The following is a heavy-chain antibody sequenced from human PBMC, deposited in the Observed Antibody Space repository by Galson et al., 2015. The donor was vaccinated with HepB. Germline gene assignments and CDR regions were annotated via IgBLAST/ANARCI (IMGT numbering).Heavy chain of an antibody. Sequence: ETLSLTCTVSGGSISNYYWSWIRQPPGKGLEWIGYIYYSGSTNYNPSLKSRVTISVDTSKNHFSLKLSSVTAADTAVYYCAGGFDSGSYDYWGQGTLVTVSS. CDR1: GGSISNYY. CDR3: AGGFDSGSYDY. V-gene: IGHV4-59*01. CDR2: IYYSGST. D-gene: IGHD1-26*01. J-gene: IGHJ4*02.